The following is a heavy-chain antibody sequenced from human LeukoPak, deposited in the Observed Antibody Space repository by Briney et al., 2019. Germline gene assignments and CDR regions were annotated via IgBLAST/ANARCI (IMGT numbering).Heavy chain of an antibody. CDR2: IYYSGST. CDR1: GGSISSSSYY. Sequence: PSETLSLTCTVSGGSISSSSYYWGWIRQPPGKGLEWIGSIYYSGSTYYNPSLKSRVTISVDTSKNQFSLKLSSVTAADTAVYYCARMPRLGGSSWPGPDYWGQGTLVTVSS. V-gene: IGHV4-39*07. CDR3: ARMPRLGGSSWPGPDY. D-gene: IGHD6-13*01. J-gene: IGHJ4*02.